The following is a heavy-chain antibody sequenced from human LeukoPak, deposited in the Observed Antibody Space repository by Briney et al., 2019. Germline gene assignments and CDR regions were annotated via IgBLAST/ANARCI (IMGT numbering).Heavy chain of an antibody. D-gene: IGHD2-15*01. CDR2: IYTSGST. V-gene: IGHV4-4*07. CDR3: ARDRTLYCSGGSCSYYYYYYYMDV. J-gene: IGHJ6*03. Sequence: PSETLSLTCTVSGGSISSYYWSWIRQPAGKGLEWIGRIYTSGSTNDNPSLKSRVTMSVDTSKNQFSLKLSSVTAADTAVYYCARDRTLYCSGGSCSYYYYYYYMDVWGKGTTVTVSS. CDR1: GGSISSYY.